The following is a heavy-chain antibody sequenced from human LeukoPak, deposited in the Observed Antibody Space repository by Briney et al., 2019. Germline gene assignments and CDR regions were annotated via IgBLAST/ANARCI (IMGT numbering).Heavy chain of an antibody. CDR1: KFTFSHYG. D-gene: IGHD3-16*02. CDR3: ARMSGYVWGSYRYTPDY. J-gene: IGHJ4*02. V-gene: IGHV3-30*03. Sequence: GGSLRLSCTASKFTFSHYGMQWVRQAPGKGLEWVAVISSDGSIKVYADSVKGRFTLSRDNSINTVDLQMNSLRAEDTAVYYCARMSGYVWGSYRYTPDYWGQGTLVTVSS. CDR2: ISSDGSIK.